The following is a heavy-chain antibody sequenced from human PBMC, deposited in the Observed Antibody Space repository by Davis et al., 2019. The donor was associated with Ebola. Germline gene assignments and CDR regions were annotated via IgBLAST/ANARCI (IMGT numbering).Heavy chain of an antibody. CDR1: GFTFSGSA. D-gene: IGHD6-13*01. V-gene: IGHV3-73*01. J-gene: IGHJ3*02. CDR2: IRSKANNYAT. Sequence: GESLKISCAASGFTFSGSAMHWVRQASGKGLEWVGRIRSKANNYATAYAASVKGRFIISRDDSKNTAYLQMNSLKTEDTAVYYCAKDQQAKRGLGAFDIWGQGTMVTVSS. CDR3: AKDQQAKRGLGAFDI.